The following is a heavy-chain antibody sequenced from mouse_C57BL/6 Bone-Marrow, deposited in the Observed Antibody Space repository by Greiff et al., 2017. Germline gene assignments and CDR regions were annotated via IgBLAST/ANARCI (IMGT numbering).Heavy chain of an antibody. CDR3: ARDSSGYTFAY. J-gene: IGHJ3*01. Sequence: AASGIDFSRYWMSWVRRAPGKGLEWIGEINPDSSTINYAPSLKDKFIISRDNTKNTLYLQMSKVRSEDTALYYCARDSSGYTFAYWGQGTLVTVSA. CDR2: INPDSSTI. CDR1: GIDFSRYW. V-gene: IGHV4-1*01. D-gene: IGHD3-2*02.